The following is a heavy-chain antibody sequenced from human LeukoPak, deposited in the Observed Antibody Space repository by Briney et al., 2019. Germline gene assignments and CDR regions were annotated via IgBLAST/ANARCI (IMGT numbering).Heavy chain of an antibody. D-gene: IGHD2-2*01. Sequence: TSSETLSLTCAVYGGSFSGYYWSWIRQPPGKGLEWIGEINHSGSTNYNPSLKSRVTISVDTSKNQFSLKLSSVTAADTAVYYCARGVVPAATREGFDPWGQGTLVTVSS. CDR2: INHSGST. J-gene: IGHJ5*02. CDR3: ARGVVPAATREGFDP. CDR1: GGSFSGYY. V-gene: IGHV4-34*01.